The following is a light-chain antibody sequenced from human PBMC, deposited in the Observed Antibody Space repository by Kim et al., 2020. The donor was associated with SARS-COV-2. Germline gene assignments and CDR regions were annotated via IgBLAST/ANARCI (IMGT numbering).Light chain of an antibody. Sequence: QTAKITCTGNSNNVGSQVVGWLQHHQGHPPKLLSYRNNNRPSGISERFSASRSGNTASLTITGLQPEDEADYYCSTWDNRLSGWVFGGGTQLTVL. CDR2: RNN. V-gene: IGLV10-54*04. J-gene: IGLJ3*02. CDR1: SNNVGSQV. CDR3: STWDNRLSGWV.